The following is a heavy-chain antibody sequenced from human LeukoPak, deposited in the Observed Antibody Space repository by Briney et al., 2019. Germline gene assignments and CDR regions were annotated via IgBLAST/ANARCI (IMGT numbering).Heavy chain of an antibody. J-gene: IGHJ4*02. Sequence: SETLSHTCTVSGGSISSSSYYWGWIRQPPGKGLEWIGSIYYSGSTYYNPSLKSRVTISVDTSKNQFSLKLSSVTAADTAVYYCARRSIQLWTFDYWGQGTLVTVSS. CDR3: ARRSIQLWTFDY. CDR1: GGSISSSSYY. CDR2: IYYSGST. D-gene: IGHD5-18*01. V-gene: IGHV4-39*01.